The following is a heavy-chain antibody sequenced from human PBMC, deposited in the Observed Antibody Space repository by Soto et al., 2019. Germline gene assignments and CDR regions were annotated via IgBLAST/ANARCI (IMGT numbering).Heavy chain of an antibody. D-gene: IGHD3-10*01. V-gene: IGHV3-30*18. CDR2: ISYDGRNE. CDR3: AKGVVREPAYFDD. Sequence: ESGGGVAQPGGSLRLSCAVSGFTFSAFAMYWVRQAPGKGLEWVALISYDGRNEDYADSVRGRFTISRDNSKNTLYLDMNSLSAEDSAVYFCAKGVVREPAYFDDWGQGSLVTVSS. J-gene: IGHJ4*02. CDR1: GFTFSAFA.